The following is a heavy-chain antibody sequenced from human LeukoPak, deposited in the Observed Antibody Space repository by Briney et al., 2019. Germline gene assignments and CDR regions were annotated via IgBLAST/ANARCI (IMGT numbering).Heavy chain of an antibody. D-gene: IGHD2-2*01. Sequence: GGSLRLSCAASGFTFYDYAMHWVRQVPGKGLEWVSLISGDGDSTSYADSVKGRFTISRDNNKDSLYLQMNSLRTEDTALYYCAKGFYSTSLNHWGQGTLVTVSS. V-gene: IGHV3-43*02. CDR2: ISGDGDST. J-gene: IGHJ5*02. CDR3: AKGFYSTSLNH. CDR1: GFTFYDYA.